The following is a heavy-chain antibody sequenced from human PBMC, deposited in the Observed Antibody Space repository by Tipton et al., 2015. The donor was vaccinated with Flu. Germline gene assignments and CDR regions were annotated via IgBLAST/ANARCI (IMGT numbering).Heavy chain of an antibody. Sequence: SLRLSCAASGFTVSSNYMSWVRQAPGKGLEWVSVIYSGGSTYYADSVKGRFTISRDNSKNTLYLQMNSLRAEDTAVYYCAREFPLENGYSSGSAFDIWGQGTMVTVSS. CDR3: AREFPLENGYSSGSAFDI. J-gene: IGHJ3*02. V-gene: IGHV3-66*01. D-gene: IGHD6-19*01. CDR1: GFTVSSNY. CDR2: IYSGGST.